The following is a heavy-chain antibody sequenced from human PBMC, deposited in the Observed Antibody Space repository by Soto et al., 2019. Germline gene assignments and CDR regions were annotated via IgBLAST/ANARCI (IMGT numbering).Heavy chain of an antibody. V-gene: IGHV3-7*03. CDR1: GVTFSSYW. CDR3: ARDSSGYYYYYYGMAV. J-gene: IGHJ6*02. D-gene: IGHD3-22*01. CDR2: IKLDVSEK. Sequence: EVHLVESGGGLVQPGGSLRLSCAASGVTFSSYWMTWVRQAPGKGLEWVASIKLDVSEKYYVDSVKGRFTISRDNAKNSLYLQMTRLRAEDTAVYYCARDSSGYYYYYYGMAVWGQGTTVTVSS.